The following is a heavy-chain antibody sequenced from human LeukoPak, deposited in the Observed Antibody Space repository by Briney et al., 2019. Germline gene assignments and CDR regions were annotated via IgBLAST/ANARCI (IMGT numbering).Heavy chain of an antibody. Sequence: GASVKVSCKVSGYTLTELSMHWVRQAPGKGLEWMGGIDPEDGETIYAQKFQGRVTMTEDTSTDTAYMELSSLRSEDTAVYYCATDLMVRGVYDAFDIWGQGTMVTVSS. CDR3: ATDLMVRGVYDAFDI. D-gene: IGHD3-10*01. V-gene: IGHV1-24*01. J-gene: IGHJ3*02. CDR2: IDPEDGET. CDR1: GYTLTELS.